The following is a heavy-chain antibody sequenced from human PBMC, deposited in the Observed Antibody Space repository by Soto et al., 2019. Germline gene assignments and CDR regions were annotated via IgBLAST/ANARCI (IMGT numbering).Heavy chain of an antibody. CDR1: WYSFNNYW. Sequence: GESLKISCKGSWYSFNNYWIAWVRQMPGKGLEWMGITFPGGSDTVYSPSFQGQVTISVDRSINTAYLQRSGLKASDTAMYYCATQIGIHGVYRDSDYWGQRTLGTVS. CDR2: TFPGGSDT. CDR3: ATQIGIHGVYRDSDY. V-gene: IGHV5-51*01. D-gene: IGHD2-8*01. J-gene: IGHJ4*02.